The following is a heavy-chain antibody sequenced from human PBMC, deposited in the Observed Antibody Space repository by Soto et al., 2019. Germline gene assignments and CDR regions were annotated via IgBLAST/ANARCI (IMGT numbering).Heavy chain of an antibody. CDR3: ARAGYSSSWFTGDYYYYGMDV. Sequence: GESLKISCKGSGYSFTSYWIGWVRQMPGKGLEWMGIIYPGDSDTRYSPSFQGQVTISADKSISTAYLQWSSLKASDTAMYYCARAGYSSSWFTGDYYYYGMDVWGQGTTVTVSS. CDR1: GYSFTSYW. V-gene: IGHV5-51*01. J-gene: IGHJ6*02. D-gene: IGHD6-13*01. CDR2: IYPGDSDT.